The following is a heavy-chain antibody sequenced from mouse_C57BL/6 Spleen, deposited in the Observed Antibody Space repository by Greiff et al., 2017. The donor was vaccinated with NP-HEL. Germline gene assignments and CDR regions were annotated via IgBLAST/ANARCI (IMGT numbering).Heavy chain of an antibody. CDR2: IHPNSGST. D-gene: IGHD2-1*01. CDR3: ARSGGNYAWFAY. V-gene: IGHV1-64*01. J-gene: IGHJ3*01. Sequence: QVQLKQPGAELVKPGASVKLSCKASGYTFTSYWMHWVKQRPGQGLEWIGMIHPNSGSTNYNEKFKSKATLTVDKSSSTAYMQLSSLTSEDSAVYYCARSGGNYAWFAYWGQGTLVTVSA. CDR1: GYTFTSYW.